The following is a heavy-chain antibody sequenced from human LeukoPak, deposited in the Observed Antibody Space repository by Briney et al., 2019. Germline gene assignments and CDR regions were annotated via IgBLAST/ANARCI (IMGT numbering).Heavy chain of an antibody. CDR2: IIPIFGTA. Sequence: ASVKVSCKASGGTFSSYAISWVRQAPGQGLEWMGGIIPIFGTANYAQKFQGRVTITADESTSTAYMELSNLRSEDTAVYYCARGWTGYDILTIFDYWGQGTLVTVSS. CDR3: ARGWTGYDILTIFDY. J-gene: IGHJ4*02. CDR1: GGTFSSYA. V-gene: IGHV1-69*01. D-gene: IGHD3-9*01.